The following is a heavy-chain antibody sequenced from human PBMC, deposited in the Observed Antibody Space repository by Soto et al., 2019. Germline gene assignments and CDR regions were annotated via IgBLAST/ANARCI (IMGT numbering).Heavy chain of an antibody. V-gene: IGHV3-9*01. CDR1: GFTFSSYA. Sequence: GGSLRLSCAASGFTFSSYAMHWVRQAPGKGLEWVSGISANGDNVDYADSVKGRFTVSRDNAKNSLFLQMNSLRPEDTALYYCAKDMKWGGMTTIHYFDSWGQGTQVTVSS. J-gene: IGHJ4*02. CDR3: AKDMKWGGMTTIHYFDS. CDR2: ISANGDNV. D-gene: IGHD4-17*01.